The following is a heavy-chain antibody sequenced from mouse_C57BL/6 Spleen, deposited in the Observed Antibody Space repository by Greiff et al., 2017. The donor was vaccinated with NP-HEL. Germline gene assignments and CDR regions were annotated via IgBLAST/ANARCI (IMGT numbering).Heavy chain of an antibody. CDR1: GYTFTSYG. V-gene: IGHV1-81*01. Sequence: QVQLKQSGAELARPGASVKLSCKASGYTFTSYGISWVKQRTGQGLEWIGEIYPRSGNTYYNEKFKGKATLTADKSSSTAYMELRSLTSEDSAVYFCARGDVKTWFAYWGQGTLVTVSA. CDR3: ARGDVKTWFAY. D-gene: IGHD3-3*01. CDR2: IYPRSGNT. J-gene: IGHJ3*01.